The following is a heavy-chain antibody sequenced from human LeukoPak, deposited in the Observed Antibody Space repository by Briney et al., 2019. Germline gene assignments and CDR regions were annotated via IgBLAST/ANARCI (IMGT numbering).Heavy chain of an antibody. J-gene: IGHJ4*02. CDR3: ATDRGWRTSGYYLYYFES. D-gene: IGHD3-3*01. V-gene: IGHV3-7*01. Sequence: GGSLRLSCAASGFTFSSYGMHWVRQAPGKGLEWVASIKHDGSEEYYVDSVRGRFTISRDNTKSSLYLQMSSLRAEDTAVYYCATDRGWRTSGYYLYYFESWGQGTLVTVSS. CDR2: IKHDGSEE. CDR1: GFTFSSYG.